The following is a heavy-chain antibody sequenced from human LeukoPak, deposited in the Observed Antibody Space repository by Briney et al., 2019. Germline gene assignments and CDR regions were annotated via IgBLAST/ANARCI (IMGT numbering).Heavy chain of an antibody. J-gene: IGHJ6*02. D-gene: IGHD3-3*01. CDR1: GYTFTSYG. CDR2: IIPIFGTA. Sequence: GASVKVSCKASGYTFTSYGISWVRQAPGQGLEWMGGIIPIFGTAIYAQKFQGRVTITADESTSTAYMELSSLRSEDTAVYYCASRHYDFWSGYYKGYYYYGMDVWGQGTTVTVSS. V-gene: IGHV1-69*13. CDR3: ASRHYDFWSGYYKGYYYYGMDV.